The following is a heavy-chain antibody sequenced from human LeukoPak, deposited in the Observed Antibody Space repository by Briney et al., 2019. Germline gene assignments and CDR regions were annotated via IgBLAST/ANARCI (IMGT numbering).Heavy chain of an antibody. CDR2: MSEGGSTT. CDR3: ARTQTGTYSFFDF. D-gene: IGHD1-26*01. Sequence: PSETLSLTCAVYGGSFSGYYWSWIRQPPGKGLEWVSLMSEGGSTTYYADSVKGRFTISSDNSKNTVYLQMNSLRGEDTAVYYCARTQTGTYSFFDFWGQGSLVTVSS. CDR1: GGSFSGYY. V-gene: IGHV3-23*01. J-gene: IGHJ4*02.